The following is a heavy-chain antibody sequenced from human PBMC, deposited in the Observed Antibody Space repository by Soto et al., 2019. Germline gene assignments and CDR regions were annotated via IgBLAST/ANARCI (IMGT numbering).Heavy chain of an antibody. J-gene: IGHJ4*02. CDR3: ARAADSRGGYRDFDY. Sequence: PGGSLRLSCAASGFTFGSYAMSWVRRAPGKGLEWVSTISGSGGITNYADSVKGRFTISRDNSKNTLFLQMNSLRAEDTAVYYCARAADSRGGYRDFDYWGQGTLVTVSS. CDR2: ISGSGGIT. D-gene: IGHD1-26*01. CDR1: GFTFGSYA. V-gene: IGHV3-23*01.